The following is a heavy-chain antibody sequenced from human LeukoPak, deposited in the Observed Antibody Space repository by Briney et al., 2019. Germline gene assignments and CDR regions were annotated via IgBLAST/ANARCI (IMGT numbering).Heavy chain of an antibody. D-gene: IGHD3-10*01. V-gene: IGHV4-59*08. J-gene: IGHJ4*02. Sequence: SETLSLTCTVSGGSISTYYWSWIRQSPGKGLEWIGYIYYSGSTYYNPSLKSRVIISIDTTKNQFSLKLSSVTAADTAVYYCARHTGSGSSYPLGYWGQGTLVTVSS. CDR2: IYYSGST. CDR3: ARHTGSGSSYPLGY. CDR1: GGSISTYY.